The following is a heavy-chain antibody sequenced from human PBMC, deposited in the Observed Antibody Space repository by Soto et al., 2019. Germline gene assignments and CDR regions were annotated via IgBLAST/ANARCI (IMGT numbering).Heavy chain of an antibody. CDR2: IYYSGST. CDR1: GGSISSSSYY. V-gene: IGHV4-31*03. J-gene: IGHJ6*02. CDR3: ARVCGGDCHYGMDV. D-gene: IGHD2-21*02. Sequence: SETLSLTCTVSGGSISSSSYYWGWIRQTPGKGLEWIGYIYYSGSTYYNPSLKSRVTISVDTSKSQFSLKLSSVTAADTAVYYCARVCGGDCHYGMDVWGQGTTVTVSS.